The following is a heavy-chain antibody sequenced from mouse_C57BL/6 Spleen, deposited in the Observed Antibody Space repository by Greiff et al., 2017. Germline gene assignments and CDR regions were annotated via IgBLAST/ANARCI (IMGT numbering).Heavy chain of an antibody. CDR1: GFTFSSYA. Sequence: EVQLVESGGGLVKPGGSLKLSCAASGFTFSSYAMSWVRQTPEKRLEWVATISDGGSYTYYPDNVKGRFTISRDNAKNNLYLQMSHLKSEDTAMYYCAKAYYSNYEMDYWGQGTSVTVSS. J-gene: IGHJ4*01. V-gene: IGHV5-4*01. CDR3: AKAYYSNYEMDY. D-gene: IGHD2-5*01. CDR2: ISDGGSYT.